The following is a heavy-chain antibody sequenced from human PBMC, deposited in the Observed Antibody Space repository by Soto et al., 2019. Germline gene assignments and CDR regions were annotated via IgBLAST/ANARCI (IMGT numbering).Heavy chain of an antibody. V-gene: IGHV3-21*01. CDR2: ISSSSSYI. D-gene: IGHD6-25*01. CDR1: GFTFSSYS. CDR3: ARDMRLHSDFDY. J-gene: IGHJ4*02. Sequence: EVQLVESGGGLVKPGGSLRLSCAASGFTFSSYSMNWVRQAPGKGLEWVSSISSSSSYIYYADSVKGRFTISRDNAKNSLYLQMNSLRAEDTAVYYCARDMRLHSDFDYWGQGTLVTVSS.